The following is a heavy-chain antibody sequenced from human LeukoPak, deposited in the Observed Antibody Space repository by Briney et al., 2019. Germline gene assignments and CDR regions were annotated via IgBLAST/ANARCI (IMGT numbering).Heavy chain of an antibody. J-gene: IGHJ4*02. V-gene: IGHV3-23*01. CDR3: ARTIEMATISYFDY. Sequence: GGSLRLSCAASGFIFSTYGMSWVRQAPGKGLEWVSLITGSGGNSYYADPVKGRFTISRDNAKNSLYLQMNSLRAGDTAVYYCARTIEMATISYFDYWGQGTLVTVSS. D-gene: IGHD5-24*01. CDR1: GFIFSTYG. CDR2: ITGSGGNS.